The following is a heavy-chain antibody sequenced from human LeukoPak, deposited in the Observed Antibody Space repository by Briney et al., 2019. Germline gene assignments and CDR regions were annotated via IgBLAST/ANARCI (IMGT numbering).Heavy chain of an antibody. CDR3: ARLSSAGAGETNFDF. V-gene: IGHV5-51*01. CDR2: IYPGDSDT. CDR1: GYRITAYW. J-gene: IGHJ4*02. Sequence: RGEALKISCKGSGYRITAYWIGWVRQMPGKGLEWMGLIYPGDSDTRYSPSLQGQVTMSADKSINTAYLQWSSLKASDTAMYYCARLSSAGAGETNFDFWGQGTLVTVSA. D-gene: IGHD6-6*01.